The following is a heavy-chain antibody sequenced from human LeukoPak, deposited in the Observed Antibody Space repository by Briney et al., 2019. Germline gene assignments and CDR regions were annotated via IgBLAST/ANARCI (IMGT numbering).Heavy chain of an antibody. J-gene: IGHJ4*02. CDR1: GFTFSDHY. CDR3: ATDYYDSSGYWVG. CDR2: TRNKANSYTT. Sequence: GSLRLSCAASGFTFSDHYMDWVRQAPGKGLEWVGRTRNKANSYTTEYAASVKGRFTISRDDSKNSLYLQMNSLKTGDTAVYYCATDYYDSSGYWVGWGQGTLVTVSS. V-gene: IGHV3-72*01. D-gene: IGHD3-22*01.